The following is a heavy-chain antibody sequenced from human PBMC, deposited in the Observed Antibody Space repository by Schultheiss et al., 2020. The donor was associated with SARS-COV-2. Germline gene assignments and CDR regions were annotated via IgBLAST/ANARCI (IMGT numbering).Heavy chain of an antibody. CDR2: IIPIFGTA. J-gene: IGHJ6*02. Sequence: SVKVSCKASGYTFTSYTMHWVRKAPGQRLEWMGGIIPIFGTANYAQKFQGRVTITADKSTSTAYMELSSLRSEDTAVYYCATVTITMIPQRDAYYYDYYGMGVWGHGTAVTGSS. CDR1: GYTFTSYT. CDR3: ATVTITMIPQRDAYYYDYYGMGV. D-gene: IGHD3-22*01. V-gene: IGHV1-69*06.